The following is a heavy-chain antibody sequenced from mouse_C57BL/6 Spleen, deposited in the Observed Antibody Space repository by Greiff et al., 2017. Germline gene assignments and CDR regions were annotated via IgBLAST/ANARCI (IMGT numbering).Heavy chain of an antibody. CDR1: GYTFTSYW. CDR2: IYPGNSDT. V-gene: IGHV1-5*01. J-gene: IGHJ2*01. Sequence: VQLQQSGTVLARPGASVKMSCKTSGYTFTSYWMHWVKQRPGQGLEWIGAIYPGNSDTSYNQKFKGKAKLTAVTSASTAYIELSSLTNEDSAVYYWTRGPYSNPRYCDYWGQGTTLTVSS. D-gene: IGHD2-5*01. CDR3: TRGPYSNPRYCDY.